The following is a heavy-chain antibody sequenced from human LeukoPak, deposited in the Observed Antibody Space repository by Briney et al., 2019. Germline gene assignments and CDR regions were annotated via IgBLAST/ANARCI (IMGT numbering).Heavy chain of an antibody. Sequence: ESLKISCKASGYSFPDYWIGWVRQPPGKGLEWMGIIYPGDSDTRYSPSFQGQVTISADKSNSTAYLQWSSLKASDIAMYYCARADQLRWFGDPRRPYYYGMDVWGQGTTVTVSS. CDR1: GYSFPDYW. CDR2: IYPGDSDT. V-gene: IGHV5-51*01. CDR3: ARADQLRWFGDPRRPYYYGMDV. J-gene: IGHJ6*02. D-gene: IGHD3-10*01.